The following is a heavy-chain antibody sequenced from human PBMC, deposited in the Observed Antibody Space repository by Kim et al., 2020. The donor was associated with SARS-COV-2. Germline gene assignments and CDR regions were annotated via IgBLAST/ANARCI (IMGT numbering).Heavy chain of an antibody. CDR2: ISGSGGST. CDR1: GFTFSSYA. V-gene: IGHV3-23*01. J-gene: IGHJ6*02. Sequence: GGSLRLSCAASGFTFSSYAMSWVRQAPGKGLEWVSAISGSGGSTYYADSVKGRFTISRDNSKNTLYLQMNSLRAEDTAVYYCAKDQLLVSYSSSWYYGMDVWGQGTTVTVSS. CDR3: AKDQLLVSYSSSWYYGMDV. D-gene: IGHD6-13*01.